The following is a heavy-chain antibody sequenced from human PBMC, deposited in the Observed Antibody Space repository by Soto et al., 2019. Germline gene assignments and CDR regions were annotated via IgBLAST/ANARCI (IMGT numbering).Heavy chain of an antibody. V-gene: IGHV3-64D*06. D-gene: IGHD6-13*01. CDR1: GFTFSSYA. J-gene: IGHJ4*02. CDR2: ISSSGGST. CDR3: VKDKGRNSTRWYDFNY. Sequence: PGGSRRLSCSVSGFTFSSYAMHWVRQAPGKGLEYVSAISSSGGSTYYADSVKGRFTISRDNSKNTLYLQMSSLRAEDTAVYYCVKDKGRNSTRWYDFNYWGQGNLVTVSS.